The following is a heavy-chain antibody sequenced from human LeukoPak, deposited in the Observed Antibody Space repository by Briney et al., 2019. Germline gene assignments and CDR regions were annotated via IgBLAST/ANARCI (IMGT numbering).Heavy chain of an antibody. CDR3: ARGRYCSSTSCPTGLGYYYGMDV. D-gene: IGHD2-2*01. V-gene: IGHV4-34*01. Sequence: PSETLSLTCAVYGGSFSGYYWSWIRQPPGKGLEWIGEINHSGSTNYNPSLKSRVTISVDTSMNQFSLKLSSVTAADTAVYYCARGRYCSSTSCPTGLGYYYGMDVWGKGTTVTVSS. J-gene: IGHJ6*04. CDR2: INHSGST. CDR1: GGSFSGYY.